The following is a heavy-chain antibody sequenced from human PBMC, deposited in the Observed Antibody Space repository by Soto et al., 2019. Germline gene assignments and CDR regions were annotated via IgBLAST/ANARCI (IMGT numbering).Heavy chain of an antibody. CDR2: ILGSGGT. J-gene: IGHJ5*02. V-gene: IGHV3-23*01. Sequence: LRLSCAASGFTFSKYAMMWIRKAPGKLLEWVAAILGSGGTYHADSVKGRFTISKDNSLSTIYLQMDFLRADDTAVYYCAKDAVYGDGFWLPESWGKGTRVTFSS. D-gene: IGHD4-17*01. CDR3: AKDAVYGDGFWLPES. CDR1: GFTFSKYA.